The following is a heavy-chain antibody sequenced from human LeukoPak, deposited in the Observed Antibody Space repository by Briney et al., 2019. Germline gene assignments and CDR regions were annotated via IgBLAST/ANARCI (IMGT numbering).Heavy chain of an antibody. V-gene: IGHV3-23*01. CDR3: APHCSSTSCYTDY. D-gene: IGHD2-2*02. CDR1: GFTFSSYS. Sequence: SGGSLRLSCAASGFTFSSYSMPWVRQAPGKGLVWVSGISSGGGSTCYADSVKGRFTISRDNSKNTLYLQMNSLRAEDTAVYYCAPHCSSTSCYTDYWGQGTLVTVSS. CDR2: ISSGGGST. J-gene: IGHJ4*02.